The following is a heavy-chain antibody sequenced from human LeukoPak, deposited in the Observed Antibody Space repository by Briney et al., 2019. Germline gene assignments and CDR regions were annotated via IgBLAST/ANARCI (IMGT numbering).Heavy chain of an antibody. CDR3: ATGYYYDSSGN. Sequence: GGSLRLSCAASGFTLSSYSMNWVRQAPGKGLEWVSSISSSSSYIYYADSVRGRFTISRDNSKNTLYLQMNSLRAEDTAVYYCATGYYYDSSGNWGQGTLVTVSS. CDR2: ISSSSSYI. J-gene: IGHJ4*02. V-gene: IGHV3-21*01. CDR1: GFTLSSYS. D-gene: IGHD3-22*01.